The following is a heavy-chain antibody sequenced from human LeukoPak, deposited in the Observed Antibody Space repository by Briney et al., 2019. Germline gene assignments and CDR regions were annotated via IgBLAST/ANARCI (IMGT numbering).Heavy chain of an antibody. CDR1: GFTFSNYG. J-gene: IGHJ4*02. Sequence: GGSLRLSCAASGFTFSNYGMHWVRQAPGKGLEWVAVIWSDGSQNYYADSVKGRFTISRDKSKNTVYLQMNSLSAEDTAVYYCARGNDINSRYSQFDYWGQGTLVTVSS. CDR3: ARGNDINSRYSQFDY. D-gene: IGHD2/OR15-2a*01. V-gene: IGHV3-33*01. CDR2: IWSDGSQN.